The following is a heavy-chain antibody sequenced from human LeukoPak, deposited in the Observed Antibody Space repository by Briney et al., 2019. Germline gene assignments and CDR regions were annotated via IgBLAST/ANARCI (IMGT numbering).Heavy chain of an antibody. J-gene: IGHJ4*02. CDR2: IKQGGSEK. Sequence: PGGSLRLSCAASGFTFSSYWMSWVRQAPGKGLEWVANIKQGGSEKYYVDSVKVRFTISRDKAKNSLYLQMNSLRAEDTVVYYCARSYRRWDQRFDYWGQGTLVTVSS. CDR1: GFTFSSYW. CDR3: ARSYRRWDQRFDY. D-gene: IGHD1-26*01. V-gene: IGHV3-7*01.